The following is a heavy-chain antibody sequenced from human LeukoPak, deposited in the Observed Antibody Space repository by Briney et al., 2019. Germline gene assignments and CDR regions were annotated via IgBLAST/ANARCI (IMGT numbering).Heavy chain of an antibody. CDR1: GYSISSGYY. Sequence: SETLSLTCTVSGYSISSGYYWGWIRQPPGKGLEWIGSIYHSGSTYYNPSLKSRVTISVDTSKNQFSLKLSSVTAADTAVYYCARVGPYNWFDPWGQGTLVTVSS. V-gene: IGHV4-38-2*02. CDR3: ARVGPYNWFDP. J-gene: IGHJ5*02. CDR2: IYHSGST.